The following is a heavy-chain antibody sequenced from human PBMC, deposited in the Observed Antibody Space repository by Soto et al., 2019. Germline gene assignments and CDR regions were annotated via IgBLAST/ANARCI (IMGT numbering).Heavy chain of an antibody. D-gene: IGHD6-13*01. CDR1: GYSFTSYW. CDR3: ASQYSSSWNFDY. J-gene: IGHJ4*02. V-gene: IGHV5-10-1*01. Sequence: GESLKISCKGSGYSFTSYWISWVRQMPGKGLEWMGRIDPSDSYTNYSPSFQGHVTISADRSISTAYLQWSSLKASDTAMYYCASQYSSSWNFDYWGQGTLVTVSS. CDR2: IDPSDSYT.